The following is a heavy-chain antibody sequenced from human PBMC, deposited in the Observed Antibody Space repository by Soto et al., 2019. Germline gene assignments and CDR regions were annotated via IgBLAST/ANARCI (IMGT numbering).Heavy chain of an antibody. Sequence: QVQLVESGGGVVQPGRSLRLSCAASGFTFSNYGIHWVRQAPGKGLEWVAVISYDGSNKYYADSVKGRFTISRDNSKNTLYLHMNSLTAEDTAVYYCAKGDWFDPWGQGTLVTVSS. CDR2: ISYDGSNK. CDR1: GFTFSNYG. CDR3: AKGDWFDP. J-gene: IGHJ5*02. V-gene: IGHV3-30*18.